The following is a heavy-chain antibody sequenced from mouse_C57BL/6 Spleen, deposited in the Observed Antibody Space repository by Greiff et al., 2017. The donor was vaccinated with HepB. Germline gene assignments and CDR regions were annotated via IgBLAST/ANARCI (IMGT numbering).Heavy chain of an antibody. D-gene: IGHD2-4*01. V-gene: IGHV1-76*01. CDR1: GYTFTDYY. CDR2: IYPGSGNT. Sequence: VQLQQSGAELVRPGASVKLSCKASGYTFTDYYINWVKQRPGQGLEWIARIYPGSGNTYYNEKFKGKATLTAEKSSSTAYMQLSSLTSEDSAVYFCARAIYYDYDDDDSYYAMDYWGQGTSVTVSS. CDR3: ARAIYYDYDDDDSYYAMDY. J-gene: IGHJ4*01.